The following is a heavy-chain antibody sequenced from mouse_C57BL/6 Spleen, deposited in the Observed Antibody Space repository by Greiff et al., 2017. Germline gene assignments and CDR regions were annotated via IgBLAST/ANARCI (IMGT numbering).Heavy chain of an antibody. CDR3: ARNYGNRYYYAMDY. D-gene: IGHD2-1*01. CDR2: IDPSDSYT. V-gene: IGHV1-59*01. Sequence: QVQLQQPGAELVRPGTSVKLSCKASGYTFTSYWMHWVKQRPGQGLEWIGVIDPSDSYTNYNQKFKGKATLTVDTSSSTAYMRLSSLTSEDSAVYYCARNYGNRYYYAMDYWGQGTSVTVSS. J-gene: IGHJ4*01. CDR1: GYTFTSYW.